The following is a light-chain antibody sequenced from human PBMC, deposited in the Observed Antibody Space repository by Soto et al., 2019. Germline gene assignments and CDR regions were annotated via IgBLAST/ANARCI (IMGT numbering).Light chain of an antibody. CDR3: QTWGTGIVV. V-gene: IGLV4-69*01. CDR2: LNSDGSH. CDR1: SGHSSYV. Sequence: QPLLTQSPSASASLGASVKLTCTLSSGHSSYVIAWHQQQPEKGPRYLMKLNSDGSHTKGDGIPDRFSGSSSGAERYLTISSLQSEDEADYYCQTWGTGIVVFGGGTKLTVL. J-gene: IGLJ2*01.